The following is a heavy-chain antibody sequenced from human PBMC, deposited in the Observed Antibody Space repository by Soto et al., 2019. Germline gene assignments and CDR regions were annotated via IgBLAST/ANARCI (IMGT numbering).Heavy chain of an antibody. CDR3: ARDGGSLGY. D-gene: IGHD1-26*01. Sequence: EVQLVASGGGVVQPGGSLRLYCAASGFTFSSYSMNQVRQAPGKGLEGVSYISSSSSTIYYADSVKGPFTISRDNAKNSLYLQMNSLREEDAAVYYCARDGGSLGYWGQGTLVTVSS. CDR2: ISSSSSTI. J-gene: IGHJ4*02. CDR1: GFTFSSYS. V-gene: IGHV3-48*02.